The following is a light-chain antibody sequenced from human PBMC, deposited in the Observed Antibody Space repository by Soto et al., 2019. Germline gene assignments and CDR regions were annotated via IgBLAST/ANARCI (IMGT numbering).Light chain of an antibody. Sequence: SQLTQSPSSLSASLGDRVTITCRSSQGISSYLAWYQQKPGKAPKLLIYAASTLQSGVPSRFSGSGSGTDFTLTISSLQPEDFATYYCQQLNSYPLTFGAGPKVDIK. CDR3: QQLNSYPLT. CDR1: QGISSY. CDR2: AAS. J-gene: IGKJ4*01. V-gene: IGKV1-9*01.